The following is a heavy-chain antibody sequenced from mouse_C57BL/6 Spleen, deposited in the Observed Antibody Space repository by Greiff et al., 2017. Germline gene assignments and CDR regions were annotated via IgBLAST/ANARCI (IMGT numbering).Heavy chain of an antibody. D-gene: IGHD1-1*01. CDR1: GFSLTSYG. J-gene: IGHJ4*01. V-gene: IGHV2-2*01. CDR2: IWSGGST. CDR3: ARGGTTVVAGDYAMDY. Sequence: VKLMESGPGLVQPSQSLSITCTVSGFSLTSYGVHWVRQSPGKGLEWLGVIWSGGSTDYNAAFISRLSISKDNSKSQVFFKMNSLQADDTAIYYCARGGTTVVAGDYAMDYWGQGTSVTVSS.